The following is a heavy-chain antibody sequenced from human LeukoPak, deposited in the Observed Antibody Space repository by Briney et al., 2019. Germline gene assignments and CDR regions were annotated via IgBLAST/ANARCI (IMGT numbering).Heavy chain of an antibody. Sequence: GASVKVSCKASGYTFTCYYMHWVRQAPGQGLEWMGWINPNSGGTNYAQKFQGRVTMTRDTSISTAYMELSRLRSDDTAVYYCARDNYGSGSYYNVAFDIWGQGTMVTVSS. D-gene: IGHD3-10*01. J-gene: IGHJ3*02. V-gene: IGHV1-2*02. CDR1: GYTFTCYY. CDR3: ARDNYGSGSYYNVAFDI. CDR2: INPNSGGT.